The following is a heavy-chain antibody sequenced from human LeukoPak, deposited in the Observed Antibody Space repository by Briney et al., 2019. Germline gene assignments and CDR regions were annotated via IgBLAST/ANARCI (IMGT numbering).Heavy chain of an antibody. CDR1: GFTFSSYG. CDR3: ARDYYDSSGSSWFDP. D-gene: IGHD3-22*01. Sequence: GGTLRLSCAASGFTFSSYGMSWVRQAPGKGLEWVSAISGSGGSTYYADSVKGRFTISRDNSKNTLYLQMNSLRAKDTALYYCARDYYDSSGSSWFDPWGQGTLVTVSS. J-gene: IGHJ5*02. CDR2: ISGSGGST. V-gene: IGHV3-23*01.